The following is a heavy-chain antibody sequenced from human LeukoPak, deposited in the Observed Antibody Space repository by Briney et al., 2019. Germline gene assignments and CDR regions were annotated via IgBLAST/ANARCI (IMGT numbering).Heavy chain of an antibody. D-gene: IGHD1-26*01. CDR3: AREDSGTSIDY. V-gene: IGHV4-59*01. CDR1: GGSITSYY. Sequence: SGTLSLTCTVSGGSITSYYYTWIRQPPGKGLEWIGYIYYSGNTNYNPSLKSRVTMSLDMSKNQFSLRLTSVTAADTAVYYCAREDSGTSIDYWGQGTLVTVSS. J-gene: IGHJ4*01. CDR2: IYYSGNT.